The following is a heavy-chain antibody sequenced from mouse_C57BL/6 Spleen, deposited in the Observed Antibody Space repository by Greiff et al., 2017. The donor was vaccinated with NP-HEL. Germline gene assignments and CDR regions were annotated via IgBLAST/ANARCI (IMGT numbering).Heavy chain of an antibody. CDR3: ARWYDYDVHFDY. Sequence: EVQLQQSGPELVKPGASVKISCKASGYSFTGYYMNWVKQSPEKSLEWIGEINPSTGGTTYNQKFKAKATLTVDKSSSTAYMQLKSLTSEDSAVYYCARWYDYDVHFDYWGQGTTLTVSS. CDR2: INPSTGGT. J-gene: IGHJ2*01. D-gene: IGHD2-4*01. CDR1: GYSFTGYY. V-gene: IGHV1-42*01.